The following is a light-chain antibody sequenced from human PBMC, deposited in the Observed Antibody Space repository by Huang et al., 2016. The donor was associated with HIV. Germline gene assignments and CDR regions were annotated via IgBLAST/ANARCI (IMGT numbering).Light chain of an antibody. J-gene: IGKJ3*01. CDR1: QSVLYSSNNKNY. CDR3: QQYYSTLT. Sequence: DIVMTQSPDSLAVSLGERATINCKSSQSVLYSSNNKNYLAWYQQKPGQPPKLLIYWASTRESGVPDRISGSGSGTDFTLTISRLQAEDVAVYYCQQYYSTLTFGPGTKVDIK. CDR2: WAS. V-gene: IGKV4-1*01.